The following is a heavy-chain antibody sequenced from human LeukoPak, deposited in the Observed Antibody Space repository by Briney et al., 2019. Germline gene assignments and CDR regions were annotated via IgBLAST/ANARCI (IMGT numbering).Heavy chain of an antibody. V-gene: IGHV4-59*01. J-gene: IGHJ6*02. CDR3: ARFGIFYDMDV. Sequence: SETLSLTCPVSGGSISGYYWTWTRQPPGKGLEWIGQVHYSGKADYNPSLRSRITISVDTSKNKMFLKLSSVTAADTAVYYCARFGIFYDMDVWGRGTTVTVSS. CDR2: VHYSGKA. CDR1: GGSISGYY. D-gene: IGHD3-16*01.